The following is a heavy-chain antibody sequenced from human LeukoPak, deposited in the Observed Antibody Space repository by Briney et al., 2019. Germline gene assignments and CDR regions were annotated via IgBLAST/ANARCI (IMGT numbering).Heavy chain of an antibody. Sequence: PGGSLRLSCAASGFTFSSNYMSWVRQAPGKGLEWVSVTYSGGSTYYADSVKGRFTISRDSSKNTVYLQMNSLRAEDTAVYYCAREAYHYYGMDVWGQGTTVTVSS. CDR1: GFTFSSNY. CDR2: TYSGGST. J-gene: IGHJ6*02. V-gene: IGHV3-66*01. CDR3: AREAYHYYGMDV. D-gene: IGHD3-16*01.